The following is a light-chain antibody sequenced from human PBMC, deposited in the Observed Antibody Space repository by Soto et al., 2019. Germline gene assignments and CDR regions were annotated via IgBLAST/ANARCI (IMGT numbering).Light chain of an antibody. Sequence: IVMTQSPATLSVSPGERATLSCRASQSVYSNFAWYQQKPGQAPSLLIYAASTRATDIPVRFSGTGSGTDFTLTISSLQSEDFAVYYCQHYHSGPRTFGQGTKVEIK. CDR2: AAS. CDR1: QSVYSN. CDR3: QHYHSGPRT. V-gene: IGKV3-15*01. J-gene: IGKJ1*01.